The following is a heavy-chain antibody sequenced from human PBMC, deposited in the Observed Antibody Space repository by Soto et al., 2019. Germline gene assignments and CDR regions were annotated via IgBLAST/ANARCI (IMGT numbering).Heavy chain of an antibody. CDR1: GFTFSSYW. J-gene: IGHJ6*02. CDR3: AREITIFGVVKADYGMDV. V-gene: IGHV3-7*03. Sequence: GSLRLSCAASGFTFSSYWMSWVRQAPGKGLEWVANIKQDGSEKYYVDSVKGRFTISRDNAKNSLYLQMNSLRAEDTAVYYCAREITIFGVVKADYGMDVWGQGTTVTVSS. D-gene: IGHD3-3*01. CDR2: IKQDGSEK.